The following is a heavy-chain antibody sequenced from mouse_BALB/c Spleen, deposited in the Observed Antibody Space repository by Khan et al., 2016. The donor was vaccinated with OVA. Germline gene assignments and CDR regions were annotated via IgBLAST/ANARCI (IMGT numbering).Heavy chain of an antibody. J-gene: IGHJ2*01. CDR2: IYPGSGNV. CDR3: ARVDTTSLVY. Sequence: QVQLQQSGAELARPGASVKLSCRASGYTFTDYYITWVKQRTGQGLEWIGEIYPGSGNVYYNENFKGRASLSADKSSRPAYMNLCSLTSEDSAVYFCARVDTTSLVYWGQGTTLAVSS. CDR1: GYTFTDYY. D-gene: IGHD4-1*02. V-gene: IGHV1-81*01.